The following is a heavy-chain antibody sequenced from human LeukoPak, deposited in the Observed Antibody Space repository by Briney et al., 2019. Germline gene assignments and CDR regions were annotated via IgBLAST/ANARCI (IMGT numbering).Heavy chain of an antibody. CDR3: AKAFRAYDSSGYYYPAAFDI. V-gene: IGHV3-33*06. J-gene: IGHJ3*02. D-gene: IGHD3-22*01. Sequence: AGGSLRLSCAASGFTFSSYGMHWVRQAPGKGLEWVAVIWYDGSNKYYADSVKGRFTISRDNSKNTLYLQMNSLRAEDTAVYYCAKAFRAYDSSGYYYPAAFDIWGQGTMVTVSS. CDR1: GFTFSSYG. CDR2: IWYDGSNK.